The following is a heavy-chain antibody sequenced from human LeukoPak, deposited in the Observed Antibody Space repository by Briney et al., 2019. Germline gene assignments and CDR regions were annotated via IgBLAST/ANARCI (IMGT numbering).Heavy chain of an antibody. CDR2: MNPNSGNT. CDR3: ARGRKEWKQWLVTDYYYYMDV. V-gene: IGHV1-8*03. CDR1: GYTFTSYD. D-gene: IGHD6-19*01. Sequence: GASVKVSCKASGYTFTSYDINWVRQATGQGLEWMGWMNPNSGNTGYAQKFQGRVTITRNTSISTAYMELSSLRSEDTAVYYCARGRKEWKQWLVTDYYYYMDVWGKGTTVTVSS. J-gene: IGHJ6*03.